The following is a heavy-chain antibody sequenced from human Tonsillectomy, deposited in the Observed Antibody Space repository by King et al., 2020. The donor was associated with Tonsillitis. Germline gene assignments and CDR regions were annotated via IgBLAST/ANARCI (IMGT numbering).Heavy chain of an antibody. J-gene: IGHJ1*01. CDR1: GFSFGSFA. V-gene: IGHV3-30-3*01. Sequence: VQLVESGGGVVQPGRSLRLSYEASGFSFGSFAMHWVRQAPGKGLEWLATVSYNGGNEYYAGSVKGRFTISRDNSNNALYLQMNSLRPEDTAVYYCAREWSGIVDYWGQGTLVTVSS. CDR2: VSYNGGNE. D-gene: IGHD3-22*01. CDR3: AREWSGIVDY.